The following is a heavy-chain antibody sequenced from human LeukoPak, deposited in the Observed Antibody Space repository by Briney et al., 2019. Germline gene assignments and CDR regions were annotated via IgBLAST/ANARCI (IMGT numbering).Heavy chain of an antibody. J-gene: IGHJ3*02. CDR2: ISYDGSNK. CDR1: GFTFSSYA. V-gene: IGHV3-30-3*01. Sequence: GGSLRLSCAASGFTFSSYAMHWVRQAPGKGLEWVAVISYDGSNKYYADSVKGRFTISRDNSKNTLYLQMNSLRAEDTAVYYCARNKWELDAFDIWGQGTMVTVSS. CDR3: ARNKWELDAFDI. D-gene: IGHD1-26*01.